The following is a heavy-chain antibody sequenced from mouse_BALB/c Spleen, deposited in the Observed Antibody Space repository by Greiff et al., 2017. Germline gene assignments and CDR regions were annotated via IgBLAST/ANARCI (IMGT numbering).Heavy chain of an antibody. CDR1: GFTFSSYG. Sequence: EVHLVESGGGLVQPGGSLKLSCAASGFTFSSYGMSWVRQTPDKRLELVATINSNGGSTYYPDSVKGRFTISRDNAKNTLYLQMSSLKSEDTAMYYCARDGGGAWFAYWGQGTLVTVSA. V-gene: IGHV5-6-3*01. J-gene: IGHJ3*01. CDR2: INSNGGST. CDR3: ARDGGGAWFAY.